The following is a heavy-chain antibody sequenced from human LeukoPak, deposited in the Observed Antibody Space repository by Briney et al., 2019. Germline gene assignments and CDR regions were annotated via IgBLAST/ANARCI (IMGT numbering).Heavy chain of an antibody. CDR1: GYSFTTYW. CDR3: ARRARWREVDY. D-gene: IGHD1-1*01. J-gene: IGHJ4*02. Sequence: LGESLKISCKGSGYSFTTYWISWVRQMPGKGLEWMGRIDPSDSYTNYSPSFQGHVTISADKSISTAYLQWSGLRASDTAMYYCARRARWREVDYWGQGTLVTVSS. CDR2: IDPSDSYT. V-gene: IGHV5-10-1*01.